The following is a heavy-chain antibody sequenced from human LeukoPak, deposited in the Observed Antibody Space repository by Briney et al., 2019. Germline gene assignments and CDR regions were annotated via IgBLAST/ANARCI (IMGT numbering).Heavy chain of an antibody. CDR2: IYSGGST. CDR3: AKGTKPVMTIPDY. D-gene: IGHD1/OR15-1a*01. Sequence: GGSLRLSCAASGFTVSSNYMSWVRQAPGKGLEWVSVIYSGGSTYYADSVKGRFTISRDNSKNTLYLQMNSLRAEDTAMYYCAKGTKPVMTIPDYWGQGILVTVSS. J-gene: IGHJ4*02. CDR1: GFTVSSNY. V-gene: IGHV3-53*01.